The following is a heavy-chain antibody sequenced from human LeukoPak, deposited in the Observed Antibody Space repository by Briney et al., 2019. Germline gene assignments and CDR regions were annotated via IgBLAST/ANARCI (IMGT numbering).Heavy chain of an antibody. D-gene: IGHD1-14*01. CDR2: IHRSGSP. Sequence: SETLSLTCTVSLDSTTSNFWSWVRQPPGKGLEWIGEIHRSGSPNYNPSLQSRVTISIDRSRNQIALELSSVTAADTAAYYCAREILGGFNPGAYWGQGTLVTVSS. CDR3: AREILGGFNPGAY. J-gene: IGHJ4*02. V-gene: IGHV4-4*02. CDR1: LDSTTSNF.